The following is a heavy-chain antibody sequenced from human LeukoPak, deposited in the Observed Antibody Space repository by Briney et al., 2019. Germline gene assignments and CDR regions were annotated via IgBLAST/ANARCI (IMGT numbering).Heavy chain of an antibody. Sequence: PSETLSLTCTVSGGSISSYYWNWIRQPPGKGLEWIGYIYNSGNTNYNPSLKSGVTISVDTSKNQFSLKLSFVTAADTAVYHCARGADYYDSSGYYQYYFDYWGQGTLVTVSS. D-gene: IGHD3-22*01. J-gene: IGHJ4*02. CDR2: IYNSGNT. CDR3: ARGADYYDSSGYYQYYFDY. V-gene: IGHV4-59*01. CDR1: GGSISSYY.